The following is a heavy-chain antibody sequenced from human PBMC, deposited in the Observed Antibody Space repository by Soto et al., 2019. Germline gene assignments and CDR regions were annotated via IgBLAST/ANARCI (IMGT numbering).Heavy chain of an antibody. CDR2: ISSSDEK. CDR1: GFSLNHPRMG. CDR3: ARMLYYAMEV. V-gene: IGHV2-26*01. J-gene: IGHJ6*02. Sequence: QVTLKESGPVLVKPTETLTLTCTVSGFSLNHPRMGVSWIRQPPGKALEWLAHISSSDEKSYSTSLSSRLTISTDTSESQVVLTMTNMDPVDTATYYCARMLYYAMEVWGQGTTVAVSS.